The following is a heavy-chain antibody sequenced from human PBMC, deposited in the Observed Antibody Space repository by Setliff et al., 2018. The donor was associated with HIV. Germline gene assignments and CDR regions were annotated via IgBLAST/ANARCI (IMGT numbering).Heavy chain of an antibody. CDR1: GFSFSSYG. D-gene: IGHD2-21*01. Sequence: SGGSLRLSCVASGFSFSSYGMHWVRQAPGKGLEWLAFISYDETDKDYSDSVKGRFTISRNNSKNTLYLQMNSLRAEDTAVYYCVGMDIVVVLPPDVWGQGTTVTVSS. V-gene: IGHV3-30*19. CDR3: VGMDIVVVLPPDV. CDR2: ISYDETDK. J-gene: IGHJ6*02.